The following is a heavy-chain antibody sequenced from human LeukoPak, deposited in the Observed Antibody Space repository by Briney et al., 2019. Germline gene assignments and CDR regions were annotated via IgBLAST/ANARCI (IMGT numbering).Heavy chain of an antibody. CDR3: AKGYSYGPIWFDP. CDR2: ISYDGSNK. D-gene: IGHD5-18*01. V-gene: IGHV3-30*18. J-gene: IGHJ5*02. CDR1: GFTFSSYG. Sequence: PGGSLRLSCAASGFTFSSYGMHWVRQAPGKGLEWVAVISYDGSNKYYADSVKGRFTISRDNSKNTLYLQMNSLRAEDTAVYYCAKGYSYGPIWFDPWGQGTLVTVSS.